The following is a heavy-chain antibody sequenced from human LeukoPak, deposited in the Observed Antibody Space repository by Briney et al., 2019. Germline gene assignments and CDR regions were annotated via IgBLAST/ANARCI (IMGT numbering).Heavy chain of an antibody. CDR3: AKATTGYSYGFSDWYYYYYMDV. Sequence: QPGGSLRLSCAASGFIFSNYEMNWVRQAPGKGLEWVSCISSSGGTIYYADSVKGRFTISRDNAKNSLYLQMNSLRAEDTAVYYCAKATTGYSYGFSDWYYYYYMDVWGKGTTVTISS. V-gene: IGHV3-48*03. J-gene: IGHJ6*03. CDR1: GFIFSNYE. CDR2: ISSSGGTI. D-gene: IGHD5-18*01.